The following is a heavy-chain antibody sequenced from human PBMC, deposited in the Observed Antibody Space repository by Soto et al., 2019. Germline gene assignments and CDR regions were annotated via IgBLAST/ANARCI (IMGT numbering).Heavy chain of an antibody. CDR1: GGSISSYY. V-gene: IGHV4-4*07. D-gene: IGHD3-10*01. CDR2: IYTSGST. CDR3: ARAPGVLLWGWFDP. Sequence: SETLSLTXTVSGGSISSYYWSWIRQPAGKGLEWIGRIYTSGSTNYNPSLKSRVTMSVDTSKNQFSLKLSSVTAADTAAYYCARAPGVLLWGWFDPWGQGTLVTVSS. J-gene: IGHJ5*02.